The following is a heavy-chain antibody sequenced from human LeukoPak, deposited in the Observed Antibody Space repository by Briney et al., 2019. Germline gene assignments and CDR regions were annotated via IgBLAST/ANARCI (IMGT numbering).Heavy chain of an antibody. CDR3: ARGRGYCSSTSCYTPSHYYYMDV. V-gene: IGHV1-69*13. Sequence: GASVRVSCKASGGTFSSYAVSWVRQAPGQGLEWMGGIIPIFGTANYAQKFQGRVTITADESTSTAYMELSSLRSEDTAVYYCARGRGYCSSTSCYTPSHYYYMDVWGKGTTVTVSS. D-gene: IGHD2-2*02. CDR1: GGTFSSYA. J-gene: IGHJ6*03. CDR2: IIPIFGTA.